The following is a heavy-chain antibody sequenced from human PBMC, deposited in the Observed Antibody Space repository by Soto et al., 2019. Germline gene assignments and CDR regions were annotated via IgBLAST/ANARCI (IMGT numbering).Heavy chain of an antibody. J-gene: IGHJ4*02. D-gene: IGHD5-12*01. Sequence: QVQLQESGPGLVKASQTLSLTCTLSGASVSSSEHYWSWIRQPPGKGLEWSGYTYYSGGSYYNASLQRRVSISVDTSQNQFSLKLTSVTAADTAVYYCARLSGYDPAGAADKWGPGILVSVSS. CDR3: ARLSGYDPAGAADK. V-gene: IGHV4-30-4*01. CDR1: GASVSSSEHY. CDR2: TYYSGGS.